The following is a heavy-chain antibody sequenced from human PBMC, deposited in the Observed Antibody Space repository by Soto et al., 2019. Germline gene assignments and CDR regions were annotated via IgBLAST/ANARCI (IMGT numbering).Heavy chain of an antibody. CDR1: GGSISSYY. Sequence: QVQLQESGPGLVKPSETLSLTCTVSGGSISSYYWSWIRQPPGKGLEWIGYIYYSGSTNYNPSLKSRVTISVDTSKNQFSLKLSSVTAAETAVYYCARGYDYGDYWGQGTLVTVSS. V-gene: IGHV4-59*01. CDR2: IYYSGST. D-gene: IGHD2-2*01. CDR3: ARGYDYGDY. J-gene: IGHJ4*02.